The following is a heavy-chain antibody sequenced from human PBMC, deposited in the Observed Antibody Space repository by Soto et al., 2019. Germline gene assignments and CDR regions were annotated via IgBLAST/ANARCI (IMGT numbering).Heavy chain of an antibody. Sequence: PSETLSLTCTVSGGSISSYYWSWIRQPPGKGLEWIGYIYYSGSTNYNPSLKSRVTISVDTSKNQFSLKLSSVTATDTAVYYCARENSSSSLPYYWGQGTLVTVSS. CDR3: ARENSSSSLPYY. D-gene: IGHD6-6*01. CDR2: IYYSGST. J-gene: IGHJ4*02. CDR1: GGSISSYY. V-gene: IGHV4-59*01.